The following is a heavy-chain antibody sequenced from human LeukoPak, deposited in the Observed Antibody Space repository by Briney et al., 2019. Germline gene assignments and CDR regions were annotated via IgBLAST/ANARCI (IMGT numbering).Heavy chain of an antibody. J-gene: IGHJ4*02. CDR1: GFTFSSYW. Sequence: QPGGSLRLSCAASGFTFSSYWMSWVRQAPGKGLEWVAVISYDGSNKYYADSVKGRFTISRDNSKNTLYLQMNSLRAEDTAVYYCAREERTYCGGDCHPDYWGQGTLVTVSS. D-gene: IGHD2-21*02. CDR3: AREERTYCGGDCHPDY. V-gene: IGHV3-30-3*01. CDR2: ISYDGSNK.